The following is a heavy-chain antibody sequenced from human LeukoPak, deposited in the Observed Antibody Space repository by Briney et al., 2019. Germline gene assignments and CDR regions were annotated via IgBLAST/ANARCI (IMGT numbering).Heavy chain of an antibody. CDR3: ARDPGTLLRGSRRGYDGNYYYMDV. CDR2: INPNNGST. CDR1: GFTFTVYN. D-gene: IGHD3-10*01. V-gene: IGHV1-2*02. J-gene: IGHJ6*03. Sequence: ASVKVSCKASGFTFTVYNIHWVRQAPGQGLEWMGWINPNNGSTNYAQNFQGRVTMTRDTSISTAYMELSRLRSDDTAVYYCARDPGTLLRGSRRGYDGNYYYMDVWGKGTTVTIPS.